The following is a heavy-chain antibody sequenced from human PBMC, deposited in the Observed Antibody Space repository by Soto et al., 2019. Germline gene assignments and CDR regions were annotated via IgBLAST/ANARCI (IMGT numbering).Heavy chain of an antibody. CDR1: GGYISSSSYY. V-gene: IGHV4-39*01. J-gene: IGHJ6*03. CDR2: IYYSGST. D-gene: IGHD4-17*01. CDR3: ATQATYGDYGYYYMDV. Sequence: SETKSLTCTVSGGYISSSSYYWGRIRKPPGKGLEWIGSIYYSGSTYYNPSLKSRVTISVDTSKNQFSLKLSSVTAADTAVYYCATQATYGDYGYYYMDVWGKGTTVTVSS.